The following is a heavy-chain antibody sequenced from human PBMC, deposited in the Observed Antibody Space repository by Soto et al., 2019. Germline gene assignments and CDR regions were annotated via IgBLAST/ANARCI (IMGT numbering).Heavy chain of an antibody. CDR2: IYNTGSP. J-gene: IGHJ5*02. V-gene: IGHV4-4*09. D-gene: IGHD2-21*01. CDR3: AMQRLCGTTGSPSFAP. Sequence: SETLSLTCTVSGGSINTYCWTWIRQPPGKGLEWIGTIYNTGSPNYNPSHRGRVTMSVDTSKNQVSLRLSSLIAADTAVYYSAMQRLCGTTGSPSFAPWGQGTLVTVSS. CDR1: GGSINTYC.